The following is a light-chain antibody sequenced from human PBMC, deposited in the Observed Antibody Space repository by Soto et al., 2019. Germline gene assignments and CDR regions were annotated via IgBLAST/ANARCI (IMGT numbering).Light chain of an antibody. CDR1: QTISSW. J-gene: IGKJ1*01. Sequence: DIQMTQSPSTLSGSVGDRVTITFRASQTISSWLAWYQQKPGKAPKLLIYKASTLKSGVPSRFSGSGSGTEFTLTISSLQPDDFATYYCQHYNSCSEAFGQGTKVDIK. CDR3: QHYNSCSEA. V-gene: IGKV1-5*03. CDR2: KAS.